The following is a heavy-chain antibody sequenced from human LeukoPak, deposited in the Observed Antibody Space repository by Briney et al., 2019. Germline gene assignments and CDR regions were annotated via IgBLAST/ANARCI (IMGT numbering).Heavy chain of an antibody. CDR2: IYYSGST. J-gene: IGHJ6*03. CDR1: GGSISGSY. D-gene: IGHD6-6*01. Sequence: SETLSLTCTVSGGSISGSYWSWIRQPPGKGLEWIGYIYYSGSTNYNPCLKSRVTISVDTSKNQFSLKLSSVTAADTAVYYCARLVAARRSYYYYYMDVWGKGTTVTVPS. V-gene: IGHV4-59*08. CDR3: ARLVAARRSYYYYYMDV.